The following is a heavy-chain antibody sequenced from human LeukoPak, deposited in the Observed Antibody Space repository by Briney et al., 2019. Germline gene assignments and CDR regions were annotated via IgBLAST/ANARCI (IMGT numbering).Heavy chain of an antibody. CDR1: GFTFSSYE. CDR3: ARGGGFPSDY. V-gene: IGHV3-48*03. CDR2: ITSSGGAM. Sequence: GGSLRLSCAASGFTFSSYEMTWVRQAPGKGLEWVSYITSSGGAMYYADSVKGRCTISRDNAKNSLYLQMNSLRAEDTAVYYCARGGGFPSDYWGQGTLVTVSS. J-gene: IGHJ4*02. D-gene: IGHD3-10*01.